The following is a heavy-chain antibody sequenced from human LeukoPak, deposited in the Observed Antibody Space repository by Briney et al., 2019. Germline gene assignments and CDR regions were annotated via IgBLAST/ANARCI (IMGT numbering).Heavy chain of an antibody. CDR1: GGSISSSYYY. V-gene: IGHV4-39*07. CDR3: ARFVAYYYYYGMDV. D-gene: IGHD2-21*01. J-gene: IGHJ6*02. CDR2: INHSGST. Sequence: SETLSLTCTVSGGSISSSYYYWGWIRQPPGKGLEWIGEINHSGSTNYNPSLKSRVTISVDTSKNQFSLKLSSVTAADTAVYYCARFVAYYYYYGMDVWGQGTTVTVSS.